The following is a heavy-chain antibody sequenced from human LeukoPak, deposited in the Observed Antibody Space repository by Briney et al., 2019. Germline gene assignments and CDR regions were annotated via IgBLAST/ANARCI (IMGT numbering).Heavy chain of an antibody. CDR3: ARGAPRTPGTTGGRPFDI. V-gene: IGHV3-30*19. D-gene: IGHD1-1*01. Sequence: GGSLTLSCGASGSTFSASDMHWVRQAPGKGLEWVAVIWHDESIKSYADSVKGRFTVSRDNSKNTLFVQMNSLTNGDTAVYYCARGAPRTPGTTGGRPFDIWGQGTVVTVSS. CDR1: GSTFSASD. CDR2: IWHDESIK. J-gene: IGHJ3*02.